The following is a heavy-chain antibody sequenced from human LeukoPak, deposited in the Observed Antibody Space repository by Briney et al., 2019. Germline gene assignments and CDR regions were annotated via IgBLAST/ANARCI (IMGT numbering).Heavy chain of an antibody. Sequence: GASVKVSCKESGYSFTEYYMYWVRQAPGQGLEWMGLINPSLGSTSYAQKFQGRVFLTRDMSTSTVYMELSSLTSEDTAVYYCARGPYSSSWYEDYWGQGTLVTVSS. D-gene: IGHD6-13*01. J-gene: IGHJ4*02. V-gene: IGHV1-46*01. CDR3: ARGPYSSSWYEDY. CDR2: INPSLGST. CDR1: GYSFTEYY.